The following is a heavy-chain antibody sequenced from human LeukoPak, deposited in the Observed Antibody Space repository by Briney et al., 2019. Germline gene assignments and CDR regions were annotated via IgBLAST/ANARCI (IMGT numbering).Heavy chain of an antibody. D-gene: IGHD4-17*01. CDR3: ARGLRCNDY. CDR1: GGSTSTSGYY. J-gene: IGHJ4*01. V-gene: IGHV4-39*01. Sequence: PSETLSHTSTVSGGSTSTSGYYWGWIRQPPGKGLEWIGSISYSGGTYYNPSLKSRVTISVDTSNNQFSLKVSSVTAADTAVYYCARGLRCNDYWGQGILVTVSS. CDR2: ISYSGGT.